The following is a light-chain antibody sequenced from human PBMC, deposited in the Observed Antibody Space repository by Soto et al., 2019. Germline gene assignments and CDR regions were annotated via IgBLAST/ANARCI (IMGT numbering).Light chain of an antibody. CDR1: QSISSY. CDR3: QQSYTTPPA. Sequence: DIQMAQSPSSLSASVGDRVTITCRASQSISSYLNWYQQKPGKAPKLLIYAASSLQSGVPSRFSGSGSGTDYTLTVSSLQREDVATYYCQQSYTTPPAFGQGTKVEIK. CDR2: AAS. J-gene: IGKJ1*01. V-gene: IGKV1-39*01.